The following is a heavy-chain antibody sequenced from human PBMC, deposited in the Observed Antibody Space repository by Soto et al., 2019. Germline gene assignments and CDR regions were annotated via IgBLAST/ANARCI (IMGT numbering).Heavy chain of an antibody. J-gene: IGHJ5*02. V-gene: IGHV1-18*01. CDR2: IGADNGET. Sequence: QVQLVQSGAEVKKPGASVKVSCKASGYTFSTYGFSWVRQAPGQGLEWMGWIGADNGETNYAQNFQGRVTMTTDTSTTTSYMELRSLTSVDTAVYFCARDWKGAEGFDPWGQGTLVTVSS. D-gene: IGHD1-1*01. CDR1: GYTFSTYG. CDR3: ARDWKGAEGFDP.